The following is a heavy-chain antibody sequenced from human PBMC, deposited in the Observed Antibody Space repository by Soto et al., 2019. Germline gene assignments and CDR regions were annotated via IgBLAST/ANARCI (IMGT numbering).Heavy chain of an antibody. D-gene: IGHD6-13*01. J-gene: IGHJ5*02. Sequence: SSETLSLTCTVSGGPISSYYWSWIRQPPGKGLEWIGYIYYSGSTNYNPSLKSRVTISVDTSKNQFSLKLSSVTAADTAVYYCARDPPYSSSWFWFDPWGQGTLVTVSS. CDR1: GGPISSYY. CDR2: IYYSGST. CDR3: ARDPPYSSSWFWFDP. V-gene: IGHV4-59*01.